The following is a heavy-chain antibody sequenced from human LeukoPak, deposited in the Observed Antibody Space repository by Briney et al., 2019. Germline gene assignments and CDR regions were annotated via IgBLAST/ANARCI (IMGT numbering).Heavy chain of an antibody. V-gene: IGHV1-2*02. J-gene: IGHJ4*02. D-gene: IGHD3-9*01. Sequence: ASVKVTCKASGYTFTDYFLHWVRQAPGQGLEWMGWINPNSGGTYYAQKFQGRVTMTRDTSIITAYMELSRLRSDDTAVYYCARDGDILTGYLDYWGQGTLDTVSS. CDR1: GYTFTDYF. CDR2: INPNSGGT. CDR3: ARDGDILTGYLDY.